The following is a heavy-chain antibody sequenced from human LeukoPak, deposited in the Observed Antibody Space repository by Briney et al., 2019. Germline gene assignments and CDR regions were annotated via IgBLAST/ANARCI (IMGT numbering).Heavy chain of an antibody. Sequence: ASVKVSCKASGYTFTSYGISWVRQAPGQGLEWMGWISAYNGNTNYAQKLQGRVTMTTDTSTSTAYMELRSLRSDDTVVYYCARDQRSGGSCGYWGQGTLVTVSS. D-gene: IGHD2-15*01. CDR3: ARDQRSGGSCGY. CDR2: ISAYNGNT. CDR1: GYTFTSYG. J-gene: IGHJ4*02. V-gene: IGHV1-18*01.